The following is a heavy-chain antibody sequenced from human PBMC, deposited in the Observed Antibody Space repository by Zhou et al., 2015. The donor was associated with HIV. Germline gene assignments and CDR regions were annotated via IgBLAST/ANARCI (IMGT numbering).Heavy chain of an antibody. CDR2: ISFDGNNK. V-gene: IGHV3-30-3*01. D-gene: IGHD3-22*01. J-gene: IGHJ3*02. CDR1: GFTFSSYS. CDR3: ARANYYDSSSKRAFDI. Sequence: QVQLVESGGGVVQSGRSLRLSCAASGFTFSSYSMHWVRQAPGKGLEWVAIISFDGNNKYYAGPVKGRFTISRDNHKNVVYLQMNSLRGEDTAMYYCARANYYDSSSKRAFDIWGQGTMVTVSS.